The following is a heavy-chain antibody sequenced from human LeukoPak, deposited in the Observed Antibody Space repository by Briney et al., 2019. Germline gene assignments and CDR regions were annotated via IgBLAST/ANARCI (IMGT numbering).Heavy chain of an antibody. D-gene: IGHD3-22*01. CDR2: INPNSGGT. CDR3: ARDYYYDSSGYYPYGMDV. V-gene: IGHV1-2*04. Sequence: ASVKVSCKASGYTFTGYYMHWVRQAPGQGLEWMGWINPNSGGTNYAQKFQGWVTMTRDTSISTAYMELSRLRSDDTAVYYCARDYYYDSSGYYPYGMDVWGQGTTVTVSS. J-gene: IGHJ6*02. CDR1: GYTFTGYY.